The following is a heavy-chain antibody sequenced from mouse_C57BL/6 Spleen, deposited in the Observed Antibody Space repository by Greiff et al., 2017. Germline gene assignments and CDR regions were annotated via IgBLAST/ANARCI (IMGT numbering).Heavy chain of an antibody. D-gene: IGHD1-1*01. V-gene: IGHV5-12*01. CDR2: ISNGGGST. Sequence: EVHLVESGGGLVQPGGSLKLSCAASGFTFSDYYMYWVRQTPEKRLEWVAYISNGGGSTYYPDTVKGRFTISRDNAKNTLYLQMSRLKSEDTAMYYCARRSYEDYAMDYWGQGTSVTVSS. CDR3: ARRSYEDYAMDY. J-gene: IGHJ4*01. CDR1: GFTFSDYY.